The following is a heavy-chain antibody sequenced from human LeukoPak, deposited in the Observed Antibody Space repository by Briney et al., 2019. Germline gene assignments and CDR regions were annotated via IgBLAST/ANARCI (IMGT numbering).Heavy chain of an antibody. D-gene: IGHD6-6*01. CDR1: GGSLSIGDYY. CDR2: IYYSGST. J-gene: IGHJ3*02. CDR3: ARDSVREPRDAFDI. V-gene: IGHV4-30-4*01. Sequence: PSETLSLTCTVSGGSLSIGDYYWSWVRQPPGKGLEWIGYIYYSGSTYYNPSLKGRVTISVDTSKNQFSLKLSSVTAADTAVYYCARDSVREPRDAFDIWGQGTMVTVSS.